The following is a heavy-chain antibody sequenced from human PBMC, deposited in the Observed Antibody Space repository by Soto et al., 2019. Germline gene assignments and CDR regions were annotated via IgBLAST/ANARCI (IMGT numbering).Heavy chain of an antibody. CDR2: IKSKTDGGTT. CDR3: TTDASESAWFRYDSSGYLSY. J-gene: IGHJ4*02. D-gene: IGHD3-22*01. V-gene: IGHV3-15*07. CDR1: GFTFSNAW. Sequence: GGSLRLSCAASGFTFSNAWMNWVRQAPGKGLEWVGRIKSKTDGGTTDYAAPVKGRFTISRDDSKNTLYLQMNSLKTEDTAVYYCTTDASESAWFRYDSSGYLSYWGQGTLVTVSS.